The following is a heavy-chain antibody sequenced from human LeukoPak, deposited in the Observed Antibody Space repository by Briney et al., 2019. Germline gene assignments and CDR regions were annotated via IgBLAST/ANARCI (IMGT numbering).Heavy chain of an antibody. Sequence: GGSLRLSCAASGFTVSSNYMSWVRQAPGKGLEWVSVIYSGGSTYYADSVKGRFTISRDNSKNTLYLQMNSLRAAATAVSYCGTDRSGYDYDYYYYYMDVWGKGTTVTVSS. V-gene: IGHV3-53*01. CDR2: IYSGGST. J-gene: IGHJ6*03. CDR1: GFTVSSNY. CDR3: GTDRSGYDYDYYYYYMDV. D-gene: IGHD5-12*01.